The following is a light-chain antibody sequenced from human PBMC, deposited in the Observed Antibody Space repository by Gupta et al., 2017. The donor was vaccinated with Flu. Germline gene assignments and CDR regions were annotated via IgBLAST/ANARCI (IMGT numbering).Light chain of an antibody. CDR2: SNN. CDR3: AAWDDSRSGWV. Sequence: QSVLAQPPSASGTPGQRVTIPCSGSSSNIGSNYLYWYQQLPAPAPNLLIYSNNQRRSAVPARFSGSKSATSASLPTIGVRAGDEADYYYAAWDDSRSGWVFGGGTKLTVL. V-gene: IGLV1-47*01. J-gene: IGLJ3*02. CDR1: SSNIGSNY.